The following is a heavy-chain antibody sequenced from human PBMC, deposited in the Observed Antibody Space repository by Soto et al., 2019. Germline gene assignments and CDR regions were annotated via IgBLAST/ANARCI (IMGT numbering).Heavy chain of an antibody. CDR3: AKRTVGWYFYL. Sequence: EVQLLESGGGLVQPGGSLRLSCAASGFTFSSYAMSWFRQAPGKGLEWGSAISGRGGSTYYADSVKGRFTISRDNSKNQLYLQMNSLRAEDTAVYYCAKRTVGWYFYLWGRGTLVTVFS. D-gene: IGHD4-17*01. CDR1: GFTFSSYA. J-gene: IGHJ2*01. CDR2: ISGRGGST. V-gene: IGHV3-23*01.